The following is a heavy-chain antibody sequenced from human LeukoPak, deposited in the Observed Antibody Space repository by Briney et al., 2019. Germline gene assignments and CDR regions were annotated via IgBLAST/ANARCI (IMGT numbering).Heavy chain of an antibody. D-gene: IGHD3-10*01. CDR1: GGSISSYY. CDR2: IYYSGST. V-gene: IGHV4-59*01. Sequence: PSETLSLTCTVSGGSISSYYWSWIRQPPGKGLEWIGYIYYSGSTNYNPSLKSRVTISVDTSKNQFSLKLSSVTAADTAVYYCARDRDQGLGYWGQGTLVTGSS. CDR3: ARDRDQGLGY. J-gene: IGHJ4*02.